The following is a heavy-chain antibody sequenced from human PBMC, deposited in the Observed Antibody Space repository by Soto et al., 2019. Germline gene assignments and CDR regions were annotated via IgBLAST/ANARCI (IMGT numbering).Heavy chain of an antibody. J-gene: IGHJ6*03. CDR1: GYTFTSYD. Sequence: ASVKVSCKASGYTFTSYDINWVRQATGQGLEWMGWMNPNSGNTGYAQKFQGRVTMTRNTSISTAYMELSSLRSEDTAVYYCARGLSSIAARPTGTGNYYYYYMDVWGKGTTVTVSS. D-gene: IGHD6-6*01. CDR3: ARGLSSIAARPTGTGNYYYYYMDV. CDR2: MNPNSGNT. V-gene: IGHV1-8*01.